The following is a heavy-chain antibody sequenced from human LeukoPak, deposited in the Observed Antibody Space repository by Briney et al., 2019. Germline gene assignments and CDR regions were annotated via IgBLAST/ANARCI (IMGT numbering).Heavy chain of an antibody. V-gene: IGHV4-39*01. J-gene: IGHJ5*02. CDR1: GGSISSSSYY. CDR2: IYYSGST. D-gene: IGHD6-19*01. Sequence: PSETLSLTCTVSGGSISSSSYYWGWIRQPPGKGLEWIGSIYYSGSTYYNPSLKSRVTISVDTSKNQFSLKPSSVTAADTAVYYCASTNRIAVVGFDPWGQGTLVTVSS. CDR3: ASTNRIAVVGFDP.